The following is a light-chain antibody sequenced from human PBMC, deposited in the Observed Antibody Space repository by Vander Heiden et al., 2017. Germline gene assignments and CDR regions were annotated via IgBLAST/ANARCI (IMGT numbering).Light chain of an antibody. V-gene: IGLV1-44*01. J-gene: IGLJ3*02. CDR1: SSNIGSNT. CDR3: AAWDDSLNGQWV. CDR2: SNN. Sequence: QSVLTQPPSASGPPGQRVTISCSGSSSNIGSNTVNWYQQLPGTAPKLLIYSNNQRPSGVPDRFSGSKSGTSASLAISGLQSEDEADYYCAAWDDSLNGQWVFGGGTKLTVL.